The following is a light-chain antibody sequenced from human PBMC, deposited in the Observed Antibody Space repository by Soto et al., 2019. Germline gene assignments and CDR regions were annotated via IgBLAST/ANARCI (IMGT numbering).Light chain of an antibody. V-gene: IGKV2-30*01. CDR3: LQYTHWPHT. Sequence: DVVMTQSPPSLPVSLGQPASISCRSSQSLLSSYGDTLLDWFHQRPGQSPRRLVHAVFKLDSGVPDRFGGSGSDTNFTLKISRVEAEDVGIYYCLQYTHWPHTFGGGTKVDIK. CDR1: QSLLSSYGDTL. CDR2: AVF. J-gene: IGKJ4*01.